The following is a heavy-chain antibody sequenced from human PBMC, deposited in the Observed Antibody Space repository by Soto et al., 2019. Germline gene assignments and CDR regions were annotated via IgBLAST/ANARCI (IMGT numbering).Heavy chain of an antibody. Sequence: HVQLVQSGADVKKPGASVMLSCKASGYTFTSYYMHWVRQAPGQGLEWMGITNPDGGSTRYAQKFQGRVTMTRDTSTSTFYMELSSLRSEDTAVYYCAKAPRGGVIITTYSAHIDYWGQGTLVTVSS. D-gene: IGHD3-3*01. CDR2: TNPDGGST. CDR1: GYTFTSYY. J-gene: IGHJ4*02. V-gene: IGHV1-46*01. CDR3: AKAPRGGVIITTYSAHIDY.